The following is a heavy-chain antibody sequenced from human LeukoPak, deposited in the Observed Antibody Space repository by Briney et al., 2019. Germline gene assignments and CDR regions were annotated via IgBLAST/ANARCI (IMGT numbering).Heavy chain of an antibody. J-gene: IGHJ4*02. CDR3: AKGDRSGLGSHYIDY. V-gene: IGHV3-23*01. D-gene: IGHD3-10*01. CDR1: GFTFSSYA. Sequence: GGSLRLSCAASGFTFSSYAMTWVRQGPGKGLEWVSAISDSGGSTYYADSVKGRFTISRDNSKNTLYLQMNSLRAEDTAVYYCAKGDRSGLGSHYIDYWGQGILVTVSS. CDR2: ISDSGGST.